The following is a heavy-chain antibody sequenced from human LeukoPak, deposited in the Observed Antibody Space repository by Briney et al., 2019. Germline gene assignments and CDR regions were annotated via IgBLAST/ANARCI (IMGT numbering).Heavy chain of an antibody. Sequence: SVTVSCKASGGTFSSYAISWVRQAPGQGLEWMGGIIPIFGTANYAQKFQGRVTITADESTSTAYMELSSLRSEDTAVYYCARGRYDSSSYQYYFDYWGQGTLVTVSS. CDR1: GGTFSSYA. V-gene: IGHV1-69*01. D-gene: IGHD6-13*01. CDR3: ARGRYDSSSYQYYFDY. J-gene: IGHJ4*02. CDR2: IIPIFGTA.